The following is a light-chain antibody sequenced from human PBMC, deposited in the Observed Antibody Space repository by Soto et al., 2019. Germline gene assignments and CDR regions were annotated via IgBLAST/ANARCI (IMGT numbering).Light chain of an antibody. J-gene: IGLJ2*01. CDR2: EGS. CDR1: SSDVGSYNL. CDR3: CSYAGSSTYVV. Sequence: QSALTQPAYVSGSPGQSITISCTGTSSDVGSYNLVSWYQLHPGKAPKLMIYEGSKRPSGVSNRFSGSKSGNTASLTISGLQAEDEADYYCCSYAGSSTYVVFGGGTKLTVL. V-gene: IGLV2-23*01.